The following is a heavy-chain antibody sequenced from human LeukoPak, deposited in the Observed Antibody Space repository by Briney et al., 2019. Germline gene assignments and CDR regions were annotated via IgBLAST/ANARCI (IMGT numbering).Heavy chain of an antibody. CDR1: GGSISSYY. J-gene: IGHJ3*01. D-gene: IGHD6-6*01. Sequence: PSETLSLTCTVSGGSISSYYWNWIRQPPAKGLEWIGYIYYSGSTNYNPSLKSRVTTLVDTSKNQFSLRLSSVTAADTAVYYCAREYSSSSGRRAFDFWGQGTMVTVSS. V-gene: IGHV4-59*08. CDR2: IYYSGST. CDR3: AREYSSSSGRRAFDF.